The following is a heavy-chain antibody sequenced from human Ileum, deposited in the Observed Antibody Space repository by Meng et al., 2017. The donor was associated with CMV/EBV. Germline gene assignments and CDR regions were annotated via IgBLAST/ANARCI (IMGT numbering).Heavy chain of an antibody. J-gene: IGHJ5*02. CDR2: IYYSGST. D-gene: IGHD3-16*01. CDR1: GDSISSGDYY. V-gene: IGHV4-30-4*08. Sequence: SGDSISSGDYYWSWIRQPPGKGLEWIGYIYYSGSTYYNPSLKSRVTISVDTSKNQFSLKLSSVTAADTAVYYCARDGGGVSYNWFDPWGQGTLVTVSS. CDR3: ARDGGGVSYNWFDP.